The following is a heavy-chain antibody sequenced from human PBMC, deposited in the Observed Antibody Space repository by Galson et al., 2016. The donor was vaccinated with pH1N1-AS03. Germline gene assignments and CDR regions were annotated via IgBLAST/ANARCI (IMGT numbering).Heavy chain of an antibody. Sequence: ETLSLTCTVSDDSITPYYWSWIRKPPGKGLEWIGHIYSSGSTSYNPSLKGRVTISLDTSKDQLSLKVDSVTAADTAVYYCARDGAADDYCGIDVWGQGTTVIVSS. J-gene: IGHJ6*02. CDR2: IYSSGST. D-gene: IGHD3-16*01. CDR1: DDSITPYY. CDR3: ARDGAADDYCGIDV. V-gene: IGHV4-4*07.